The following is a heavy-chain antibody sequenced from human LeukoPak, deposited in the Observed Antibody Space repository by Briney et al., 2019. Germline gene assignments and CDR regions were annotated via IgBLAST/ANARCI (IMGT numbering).Heavy chain of an antibody. V-gene: IGHV3-64*01. D-gene: IGHD3-22*01. CDR1: GFTFRSYG. CDR2: ISSNGGRT. CDR3: ATYYYDSGGFHFHH. Sequence: GGALRLSCAASGFTFRSYGMHWVRQAPGKGLEYVSAISSNGGRTYYANSVKGRFTISRDNSRNTLYLQMGSLRAEDMAVYYCATYYYDSGGFHFHHWGQGTLVTVSS. J-gene: IGHJ1*01.